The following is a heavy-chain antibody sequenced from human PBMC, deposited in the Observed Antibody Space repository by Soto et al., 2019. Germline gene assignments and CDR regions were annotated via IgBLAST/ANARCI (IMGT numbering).Heavy chain of an antibody. CDR2: IKQDGSEK. CDR1: GFTFSSYG. J-gene: IGHJ3*02. Sequence: GGSLRLSCAASGFTFSSYGMSWVRKAPGKGLEWVANIKQDGSEKYYVDSVKGRFTISRDNAKNSLYLQMNSLRAEDTAVYYCARDLLEWLSKPDAFDIWGQGTMVTVSS. CDR3: ARDLLEWLSKPDAFDI. V-gene: IGHV3-7*01. D-gene: IGHD3-3*01.